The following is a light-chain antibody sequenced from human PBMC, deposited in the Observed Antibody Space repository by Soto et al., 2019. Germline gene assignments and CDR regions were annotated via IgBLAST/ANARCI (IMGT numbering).Light chain of an antibody. CDR2: AAA. CDR1: QNITWY. Sequence: DIQMTQSPPSLSASVGDKVTITCRASQNITWYLSWYQQGPGKDSKLLIYAAATFQSGVPTRFSGSGSGTDFNFTIAGLQPEDFANFDCQQSYSATLTVGGGTKVEIK. V-gene: IGKV1-39*01. CDR3: QQSYSATLT. J-gene: IGKJ4*01.